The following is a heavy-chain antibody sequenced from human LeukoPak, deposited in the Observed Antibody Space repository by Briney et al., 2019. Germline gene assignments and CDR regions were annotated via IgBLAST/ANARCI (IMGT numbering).Heavy chain of an antibody. Sequence: PGGSMRLSCAASGFTFSSYAMSWVRQAPGKGLEWVSAISGSGGSTYYADSVKGRFTISRDNSKNTLYLQMNSLRAEDTAVYYCAKSISRDGYVFSYWGQGTLVTVSS. CDR1: GFTFSSYA. CDR3: AKSISRDGYVFSY. D-gene: IGHD5-24*01. J-gene: IGHJ4*02. V-gene: IGHV3-23*01. CDR2: ISGSGGST.